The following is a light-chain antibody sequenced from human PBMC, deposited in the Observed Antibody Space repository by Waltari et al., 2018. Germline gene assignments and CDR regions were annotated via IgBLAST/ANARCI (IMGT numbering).Light chain of an antibody. CDR3: QQSYSIPLT. V-gene: IGKV1-39*01. CDR1: QPISTY. J-gene: IGKJ4*01. Sequence: DIQMTQSPSSLSASVGDRVTITCRAGQPISTYLNWYQQKLGLAPKLLIYAASSLQSGVPSRFSGSGSGTDFTLTISSLQPEDFATYYCQQSYSIPLTFGGGTKVEIK. CDR2: AAS.